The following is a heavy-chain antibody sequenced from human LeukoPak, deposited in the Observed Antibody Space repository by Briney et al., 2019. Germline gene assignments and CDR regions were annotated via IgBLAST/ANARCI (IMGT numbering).Heavy chain of an antibody. CDR2: ISYSGST. V-gene: IGHV4-59*08. Sequence: PSETLSLTCTVSGASISSYYWSWIRQPLGKGLEWIGYISYSGSTNYNPSLKSRVTISADTSKNQVSLTLSSVTAADTAVYYCARHPELYFFDYWGQGTLVTVSS. D-gene: IGHD3-10*01. J-gene: IGHJ4*02. CDR3: ARHPELYFFDY. CDR1: GASISSYY.